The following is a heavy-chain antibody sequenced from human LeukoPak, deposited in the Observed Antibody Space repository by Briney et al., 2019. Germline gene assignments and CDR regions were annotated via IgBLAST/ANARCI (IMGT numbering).Heavy chain of an antibody. CDR2: INPNSGGT. CDR3: ARDAVTMVRGAKPPNWFDP. J-gene: IGHJ5*02. CDR1: GYTFTGYY. V-gene: IGHV1-2*02. D-gene: IGHD3-10*01. Sequence: ASVKVSCKASGYTFTGYYMHWVRQAPGQGLEWMGWINPNSGGTNYAQKFQGRVTMTRDTSISTAYMELSRLRSDGTAVYYCARDAVTMVRGAKPPNWFDPWGQGTLVTVSS.